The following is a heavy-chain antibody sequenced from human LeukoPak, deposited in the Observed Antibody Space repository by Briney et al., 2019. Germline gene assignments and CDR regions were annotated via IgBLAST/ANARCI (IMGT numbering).Heavy chain of an antibody. Sequence: GGTLRLSCAASGFTFSSYSMNWVRQAPGKGLEWVSSISSSSSHIYYADSVKGRFTMSRDNAKNSLYLQMNSLRADDTAVYYCARVLEAASFDYWGQGSPVTVSS. D-gene: IGHD6-13*01. V-gene: IGHV3-21*01. J-gene: IGHJ4*02. CDR1: GFTFSSYS. CDR3: ARVLEAASFDY. CDR2: ISSSSSHI.